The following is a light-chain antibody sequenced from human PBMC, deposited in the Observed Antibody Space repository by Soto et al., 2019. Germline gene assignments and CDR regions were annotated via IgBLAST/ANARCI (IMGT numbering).Light chain of an antibody. CDR2: DSS. V-gene: IGKV3-11*01. J-gene: IGKJ5*01. CDR1: QSVDKF. CDR3: QQRKHWPPIT. Sequence: EVELTQSPPTLSLSPGETATLSCRASQSVDKFLAWYQQRPGQPPRLLMFDSSNRATGVPVRFSGSGSGTVFTLTIDSLEPEDSAVYYCQQRKHWPPITFGQGTRLEIK.